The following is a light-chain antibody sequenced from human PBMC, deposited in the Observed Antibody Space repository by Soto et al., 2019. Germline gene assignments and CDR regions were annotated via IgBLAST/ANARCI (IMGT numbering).Light chain of an antibody. CDR1: QSVDNN. Sequence: EIVLTQSPVTLSASPGESATLSCRASQSVDNNVAWYQQKPGQAPRLLIVGSFARATGIPARFSGSGSGTEFTLTISSLQSEDFGVYCCQQYNNWLTFGQGTKVDI. V-gene: IGKV3D-15*01. CDR2: GSF. J-gene: IGKJ1*01. CDR3: QQYNNWLT.